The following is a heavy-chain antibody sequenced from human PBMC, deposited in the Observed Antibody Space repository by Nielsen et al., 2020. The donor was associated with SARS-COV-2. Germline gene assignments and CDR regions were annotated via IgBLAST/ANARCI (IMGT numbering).Heavy chain of an antibody. V-gene: IGHV3-9*01. CDR2: ISWNSGDI. CDR1: GFTFENYA. CDR3: ARETLDHTSSFVEH. J-gene: IGHJ5*02. D-gene: IGHD6-6*01. Sequence: SLKISCATSGFTFENYAMHWVRQAPGKGLEYVSGISWNSGDIGYADSVKGRFTVSRDNSKDTLHLQMNSLNPEDTAVYFCARETLDHTSSFVEHWCQGTLVTVSS.